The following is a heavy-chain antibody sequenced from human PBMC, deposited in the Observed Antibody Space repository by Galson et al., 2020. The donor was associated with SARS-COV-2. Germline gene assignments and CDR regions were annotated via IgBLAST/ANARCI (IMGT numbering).Heavy chain of an antibody. J-gene: IGHJ4*02. D-gene: IGHD3-16*01. V-gene: IGHV4-4*07. CDR2: LYTGGIT. CDR1: GGSISNYY. Sequence: SQTLSLTCTVSGGSISNYYWSWIRQTAGKGLEWIGRLYTGGITNYNPSLKSRVTMSVDTSKNLLSLKLSSVTAADTAVYYCAREPLRDYWGQGTLVTVSS. CDR3: AREPLRDY.